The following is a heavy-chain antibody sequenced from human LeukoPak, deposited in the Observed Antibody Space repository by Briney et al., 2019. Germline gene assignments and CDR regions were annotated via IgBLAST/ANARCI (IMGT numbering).Heavy chain of an antibody. CDR2: INHSGST. V-gene: IGHV4-34*01. CDR1: GGSFSGYY. D-gene: IGHD6-13*01. J-gene: IGHJ5*02. Sequence: SETLTLTCAVYGGSFSGYYWSWLRQPPGKGLEWIGEINHSGSTNYNPSLTRRVTISVDTSKNQSSLKLSSVPTADTAVSYCSGGAKPRAAAGPDWFDPWGQGTLVTVSS. CDR3: SGGAKPRAAAGPDWFDP.